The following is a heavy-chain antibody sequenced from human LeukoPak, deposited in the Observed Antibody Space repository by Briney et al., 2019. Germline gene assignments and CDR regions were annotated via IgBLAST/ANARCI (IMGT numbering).Heavy chain of an antibody. D-gene: IGHD6-13*01. CDR1: GGSFSGYY. J-gene: IGHJ4*02. CDR3: ARDRWHDY. Sequence: SETLSLTCAVYGGSFSGYYWSWIRQPPGKGLEWIGYIYYSGSTYYNPSLKSRVTISVDTSKNQFSLKLSSVTAADTAVYYCARDRWHDYWGQGTLVTVSS. CDR2: IYYSGST. V-gene: IGHV4-59*12.